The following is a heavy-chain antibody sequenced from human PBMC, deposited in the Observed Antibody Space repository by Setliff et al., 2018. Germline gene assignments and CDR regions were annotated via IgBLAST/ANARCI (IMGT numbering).Heavy chain of an antibody. CDR3: GRGFSRIEGWGNWFDP. CDR1: GGSVSNSGFF. J-gene: IGHJ5*02. Sequence: SETLSLTCTVSGGSVSNSGFFWGWLRQAPGKGLEWIGNIYDSGSSNYNASLKSRLIIARDTSENQISLKLTSVTAADTAVYYCGRGFSRIEGWGNWFDPWGQGILVTVSS. CDR2: IYDSGSS. D-gene: IGHD2-15*01. V-gene: IGHV4-39*01.